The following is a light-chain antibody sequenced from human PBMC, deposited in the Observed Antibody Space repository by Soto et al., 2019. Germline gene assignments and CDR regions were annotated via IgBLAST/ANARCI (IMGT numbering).Light chain of an antibody. Sequence: AIRMTQSPSSLSASTGDRVTITCRASQGISSYLAWYQQKPGKAPKLLIYAASTLQSGVPSRFSGSGSGTDFTLTISCLQSEDFATYYCQKYYSYPINCGQGKRRAIK. CDR1: QGISSY. CDR2: AAS. CDR3: QKYYSYPIN. J-gene: IGKJ5*01. V-gene: IGKV1-8*01.